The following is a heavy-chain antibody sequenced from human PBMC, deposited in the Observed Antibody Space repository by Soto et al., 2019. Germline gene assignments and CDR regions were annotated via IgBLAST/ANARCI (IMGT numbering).Heavy chain of an antibody. D-gene: IGHD6-19*01. Sequence: PGGSLRLSCAAAGFTFSDYYMSWIRQAPGKGLEWVSYISSSGSTIYYADSVKGRFTISRDNSKNTLYLQLNSLRADDTAVYYCAKDVVSGKAVAFDAFDIWGQGTMVTVSS. V-gene: IGHV3-11*01. J-gene: IGHJ3*02. CDR3: AKDVVSGKAVAFDAFDI. CDR2: ISSSGSTI. CDR1: GFTFSDYY.